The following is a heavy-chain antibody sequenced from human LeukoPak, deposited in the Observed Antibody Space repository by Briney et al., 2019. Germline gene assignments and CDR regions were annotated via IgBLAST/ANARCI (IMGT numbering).Heavy chain of an antibody. CDR2: IKNDGAVK. V-gene: IGHV3-7*01. CDR3: AKDSYSKGDF. Sequence: GGSLRLSCAASGFTFSSYAMTWVRQAPGKGLEWVANIKNDGAVKNYVDSVKGRFTISRDNAKNSLYLQMNSLRAEDTAVYYCAKDSYSKGDFWGQGGLVTVSS. J-gene: IGHJ4*02. D-gene: IGHD6-13*01. CDR1: GFTFSSYA.